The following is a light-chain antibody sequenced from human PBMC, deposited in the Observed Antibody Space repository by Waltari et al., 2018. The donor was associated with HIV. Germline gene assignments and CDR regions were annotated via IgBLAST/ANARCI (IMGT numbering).Light chain of an antibody. J-gene: IGKJ3*01. CDR1: QSVSTD. CDR2: YSS. V-gene: IGKV3-11*01. CDR3: QHRKEWPPGAT. Sequence: EIVLTQSPATLSLSPGERATLSCRASQSVSTDLAWYQKSPGQAPRLLIYYSSTRATGIPARFSGSGSGTDFTLTISSLEPEDFAVYYCQHRKEWPPGATFGPGTKVDVK.